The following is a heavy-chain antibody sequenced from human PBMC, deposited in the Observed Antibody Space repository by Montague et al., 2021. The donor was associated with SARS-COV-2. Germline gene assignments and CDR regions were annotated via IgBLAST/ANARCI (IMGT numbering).Heavy chain of an antibody. D-gene: IGHD3-22*01. V-gene: IGHV4-61*02. Sequence: TLSLTCTVSGGSIRSGSCYWSWMRQPAGQGLDGIGRFYTSGSTNYNPSLKSRVSISADISKIQVSLRLTSVTAADTAVYYCVRDWDDYDSSGWGIDYSDYWGQGTLVIVSS. CDR3: VRDWDDYDSSGWGIDYSDY. J-gene: IGHJ4*02. CDR2: FYTSGST. CDR1: GGSIRSGSCY.